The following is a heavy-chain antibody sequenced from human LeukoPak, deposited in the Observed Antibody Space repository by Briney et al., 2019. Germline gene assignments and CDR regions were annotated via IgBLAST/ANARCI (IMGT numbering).Heavy chain of an antibody. Sequence: GGSLRLSCAASGFTFSSYWMSWVRQAPGKGLEWVANIKQDGSEKYYVDSVKGRFTFSRDNAKNSLYLQMNSLRAEDTAVYYCARDSYGSGRSAFDIWGQGTMVTVSS. CDR3: ARDSYGSGRSAFDI. CDR2: IKQDGSEK. D-gene: IGHD3-10*01. J-gene: IGHJ3*02. V-gene: IGHV3-7*04. CDR1: GFTFSSYW.